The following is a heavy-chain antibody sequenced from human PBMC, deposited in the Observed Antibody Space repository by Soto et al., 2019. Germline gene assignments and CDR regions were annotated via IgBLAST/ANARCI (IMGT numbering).Heavy chain of an antibody. CDR3: ARDRVGGSGSYPLFY. J-gene: IGHJ4*02. D-gene: IGHD3-10*01. CDR2: INPNSGGT. Sequence: ASVKVSCKASGYTFTGYYMHWVRQAPGQGLEWMGWINPNSGGTNYAQKFQGWVTMTRDTSISTAYMELSRLRSDDTAVYYCARDRVGGSGSYPLFYWGQGTVVTVSS. CDR1: GYTFTGYY. V-gene: IGHV1-2*04.